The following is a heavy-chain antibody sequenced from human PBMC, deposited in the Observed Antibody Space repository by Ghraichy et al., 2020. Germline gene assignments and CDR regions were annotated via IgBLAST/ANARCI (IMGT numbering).Heavy chain of an antibody. V-gene: IGHV3-23*01. CDR2: ISGSGGST. D-gene: IGHD5-24*01. CDR3: AKDLRRDGYNLQNDAFDI. Sequence: GGSLRLSCAASGFAFSSYAMSWVRQAPGKGLEWVSAISGSGGSTYYADSVKGRFTISRDNSKNTLYLQMNSLRAEDTAVYYCAKDLRRDGYNLQNDAFDISGQGTMVTVSS. J-gene: IGHJ3*02. CDR1: GFAFSSYA.